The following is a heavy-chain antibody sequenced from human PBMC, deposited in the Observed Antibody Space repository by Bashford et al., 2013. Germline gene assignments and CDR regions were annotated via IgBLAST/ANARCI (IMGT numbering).Heavy chain of an antibody. CDR3: ARVKAGRPYYFDS. V-gene: IGHV2-70*04. Sequence: SGPTLVKPTQTLTLTCTFSGFSLSTSGMRVTWIRQPPGKALEWLARIDWDDDKFYSTSLKTRLTISKDTSKNQVVLTMANMDPVDTATYYCARVKAGRPYYFDSWGQGTLVTVSS. J-gene: IGHJ4*02. CDR1: GFSLSTSGMR. CDR2: IDWDDDK. D-gene: IGHD3-10*01.